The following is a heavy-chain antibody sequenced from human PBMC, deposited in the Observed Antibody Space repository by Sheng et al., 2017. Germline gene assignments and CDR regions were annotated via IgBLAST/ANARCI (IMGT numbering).Heavy chain of an antibody. Sequence: EVQLVESGGGLVKPGGSLRLSCAASGFTFSNAWMSWVRQAPGKGLEWVGRIKSKTDGGTTDYAAPVKGRFTISRDDSKNTLYLQMNSLKTEDTAVYYCTTDPRLGYYDSSGLEYYFDYWGQGTLVTVSS. CDR1: GFTFSNAW. V-gene: IGHV3-15*01. CDR2: IKSKTDGGTT. J-gene: IGHJ4*02. D-gene: IGHD3-22*01. CDR3: TTDPRLGYYDSSGLEYYFDY.